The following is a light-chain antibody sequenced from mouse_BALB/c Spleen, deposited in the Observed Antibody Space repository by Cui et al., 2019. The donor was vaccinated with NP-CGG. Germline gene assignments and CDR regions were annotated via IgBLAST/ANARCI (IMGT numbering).Light chain of an antibody. Sequence: AVVPQTSAPTTSPGETVTLTCRSSTGAVTTSNYANWVQEKPDHLFTGLIGGTNNRAPGVPARFSGFLIGDKAALTITGAQTEDEAIYFCALCYSNHWVFGGGTKLTVL. CDR1: TGAVTTSNY. J-gene: IGLJ1*01. V-gene: IGLV1*01. CDR2: GTN. CDR3: ALCYSNHWV.